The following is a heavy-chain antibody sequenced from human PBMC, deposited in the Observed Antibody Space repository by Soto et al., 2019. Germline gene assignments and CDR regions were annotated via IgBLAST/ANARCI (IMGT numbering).Heavy chain of an antibody. D-gene: IGHD3-16*01. CDR3: ARGGADHYDYGMDV. J-gene: IGHJ6*02. CDR2: MNGAATST. CDR1: GFTLSYA. V-gene: IGHV3-23*05. Sequence: QLSESGGGLVQPGGSLTLSCAASGFTLSYAMTWVRQPPGKGLEWVSSMNGAATSTSYADSVKGRFTTSRDKARNTQDLEMKILRPEDTAVYFCARGGADHYDYGMDVWGQGTTVIVAS.